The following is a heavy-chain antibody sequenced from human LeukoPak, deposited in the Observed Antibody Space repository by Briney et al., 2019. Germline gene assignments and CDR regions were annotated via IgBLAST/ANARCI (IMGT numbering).Heavy chain of an antibody. D-gene: IGHD3-10*01. Sequence: GGSLRLSCAASGFTFSIYAMSWVRQAPGKGLEWVSSVSGSGGNTYYADSVKGRFTISRDNSKNTLYLQMGRLRAEDMAVYYCARDSGYYFGSGSYWEYWGQGTLVTVSS. V-gene: IGHV3-23*01. J-gene: IGHJ4*02. CDR3: ARDSGYYFGSGSYWEY. CDR1: GFTFSIYA. CDR2: VSGSGGNT.